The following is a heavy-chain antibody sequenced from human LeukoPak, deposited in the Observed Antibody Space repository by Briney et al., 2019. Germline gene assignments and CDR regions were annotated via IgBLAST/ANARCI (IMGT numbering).Heavy chain of an antibody. Sequence: GGSLRLSCAASGFTFSSYSMNWVRQAPGKGLEWVSYISSSSSTIYYADSVKGRFTISRDNAKNSLYLQMNSLRAEDTAVYYCATQRNYYGSGSSHYWGQGTLVTVSS. CDR3: ATQRNYYGSGSSHY. J-gene: IGHJ4*02. CDR2: ISSSSSTI. CDR1: GFTFSSYS. D-gene: IGHD3-10*01. V-gene: IGHV3-48*04.